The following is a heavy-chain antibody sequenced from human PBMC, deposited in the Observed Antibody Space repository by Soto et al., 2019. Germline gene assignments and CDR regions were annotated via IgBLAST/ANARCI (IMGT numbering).Heavy chain of an antibody. V-gene: IGHV1-46*01. CDR3: ARGAAAAGYYYYYGMDV. CDR1: GYTFTGYY. J-gene: IGHJ6*02. CDR2: INPSGGST. Sequence: ASVKVSCKASGYTFTGYYMHWVRQAPGQGLEWMGIINPSGGSTSYAQKFQGRVTMTRDTSTSTVYMELSSLRSEDTAVYYCARGAAAAGYYYYYGMDVWGQGTTVTVSS. D-gene: IGHD6-13*01.